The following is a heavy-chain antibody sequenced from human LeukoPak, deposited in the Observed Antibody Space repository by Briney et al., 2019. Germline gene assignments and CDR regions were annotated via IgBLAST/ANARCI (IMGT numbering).Heavy chain of an antibody. V-gene: IGHV3-66*02. CDR2: MYSGGST. CDR1: GFTVSSNY. Sequence: GGSLRLSCAASGFTVSSNYITWVRQAPGKGLEWVSVMYSGGSTNYADSVKGRFTISRDNSKNTLYLQMNSLRAEDTAVYYCAKAGDYYDSSGYLDYWGQGTLVTVSS. CDR3: AKAGDYYDSSGYLDY. D-gene: IGHD3-22*01. J-gene: IGHJ4*02.